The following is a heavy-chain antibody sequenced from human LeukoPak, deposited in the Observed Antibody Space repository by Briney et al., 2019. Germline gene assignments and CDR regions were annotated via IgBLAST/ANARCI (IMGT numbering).Heavy chain of an antibody. V-gene: IGHV3-66*01. Sequence: GGSLRLSCTDSAFNVSHNYMSWVRQAPGKGLEWISVLYSDGFTYYADSVKGRFTISRDNSKNVLLLQMNSLRAEDTAVYYCARGRYCSSGVNCYVGGYFDYWGQGTLVTVSS. CDR2: LYSDGFT. CDR1: AFNVSHNY. D-gene: IGHD2-15*01. J-gene: IGHJ4*02. CDR3: ARGRYCSSGVNCYVGGYFDY.